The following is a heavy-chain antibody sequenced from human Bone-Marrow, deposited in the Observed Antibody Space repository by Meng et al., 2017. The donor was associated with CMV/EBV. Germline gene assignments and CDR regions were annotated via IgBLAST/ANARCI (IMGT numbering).Heavy chain of an antibody. V-gene: IGHV4-61*01. CDR2: IYYSGST. J-gene: IGHJ4*02. CDR1: GGSVSSGSYY. D-gene: IGHD2-2*01. Sequence: SETLSLTCTVSGGSVSSGSYYWSWIRQPPGKGLEWIGYIYYSGSTNYNPSLKSRVTISVDTSKNQFSLKLSSVTAADTAVYYCARRPRVPAARSNFDYWGQGTLVTVSS. CDR3: ARRPRVPAARSNFDY.